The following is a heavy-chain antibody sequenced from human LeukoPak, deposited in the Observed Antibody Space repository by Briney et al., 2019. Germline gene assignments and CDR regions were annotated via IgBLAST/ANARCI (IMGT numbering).Heavy chain of an antibody. J-gene: IGHJ4*02. D-gene: IGHD3-10*01. CDR3: ARDLWFGEGYLDY. Sequence: PSETLSLTCAVYGGSFSGYYWIWIRQPPGKGLEWIGEINHSGSTNYNPSLKSRVTISVDTSKNQFSLKLSSVTAADTAVYYCARDLWFGEGYLDYWGQGTLVTVSS. CDR2: INHSGST. CDR1: GGSFSGYY. V-gene: IGHV4-34*01.